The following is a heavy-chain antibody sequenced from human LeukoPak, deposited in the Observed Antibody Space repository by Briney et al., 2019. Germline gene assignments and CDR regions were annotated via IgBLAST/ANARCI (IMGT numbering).Heavy chain of an antibody. CDR3: ARGGGITIFGVVIMREYFQH. V-gene: IGHV1-46*03. D-gene: IGHD3-3*01. J-gene: IGHJ1*01. Sequence: ASVKVSCKASGYTFTSYYMHWVLQAPGQGLEWMGIINPSGGSTSYAQKFQGRVTMTRDTSTSTVYMELSSLRSEDTVVYYCARGGGITIFGVVIMREYFQHWGQGTLVTVSS. CDR1: GYTFTSYY. CDR2: INPSGGST.